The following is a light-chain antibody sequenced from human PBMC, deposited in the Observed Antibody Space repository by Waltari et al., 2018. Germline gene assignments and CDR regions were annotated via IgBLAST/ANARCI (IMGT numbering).Light chain of an antibody. V-gene: IGLV2-14*03. J-gene: IGLJ3*02. CDR2: DVS. Sequence: QSALTQPAPVSGSPGQSITIPCTETSSDVGDYNHVSWYQQHPGKAPKLMIFDVSNRPSGVSNRLSGSKSGNSASLTISGLQAEDDADYYCSSFTTSSALLFGGGTKLTVL. CDR1: SSDVGDYNH. CDR3: SSFTTSSALL.